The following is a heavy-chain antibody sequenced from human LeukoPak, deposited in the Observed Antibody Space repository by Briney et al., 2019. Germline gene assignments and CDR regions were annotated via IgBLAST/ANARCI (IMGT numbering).Heavy chain of an antibody. CDR2: IYYSGST. D-gene: IGHD3-22*01. Sequence: PGGSLRLSCAASGFTFSSYAMSWIRQPPGKGLEWIGSIYYSGSTYYNPSLKSRVTISVDTSKNQFSLKLSSVTAADTAVYYCASLGDYYDSSGYYYAKNIDYWGQGTLVTVSS. CDR3: ASLGDYYDSSGYYYAKNIDY. J-gene: IGHJ4*02. V-gene: IGHV4-39*01. CDR1: GFTFSSYA.